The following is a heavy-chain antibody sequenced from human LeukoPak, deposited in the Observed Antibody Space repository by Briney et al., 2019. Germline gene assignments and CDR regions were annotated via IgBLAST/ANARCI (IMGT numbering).Heavy chain of an antibody. CDR1: GGSISSYY. V-gene: IGHV4-59*08. J-gene: IGHJ6*04. D-gene: IGHD4-23*01. CDR2: IYYSGST. CDR3: ARYSRDDYGGNSGGLMDV. Sequence: PSETLSLTCTVSGGSISSYYWSWIRQPPGKGLEWIGYIYYSGSTNYNPSLKSRVTISVDTSKNQFSLKLSSVTAADTAVYYCARYSRDDYGGNSGGLMDVWGKGTTVTVSS.